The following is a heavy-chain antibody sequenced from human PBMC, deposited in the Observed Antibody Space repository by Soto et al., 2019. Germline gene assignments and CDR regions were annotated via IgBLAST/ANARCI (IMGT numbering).Heavy chain of an antibody. CDR2: IWYDGSNK. J-gene: IGHJ6*02. Sequence: GGSLRLSCAASGFTVSSYGMHWVRQAPGKGLEWVAVIWYDGSNKYYADSVKGRFTISRDNSKNTLYLQMNSLRAEDTAVYYCARRGQQLVRGDYYYYGMDVWGQGKTVTVS. D-gene: IGHD6-13*01. CDR1: GFTVSSYG. CDR3: ARRGQQLVRGDYYYYGMDV. V-gene: IGHV3-33*01.